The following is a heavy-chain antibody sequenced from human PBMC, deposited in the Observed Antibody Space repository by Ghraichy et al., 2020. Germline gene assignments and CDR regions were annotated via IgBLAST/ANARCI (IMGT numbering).Heavy chain of an antibody. V-gene: IGHV4-4*02. J-gene: IGHJ4*02. CDR3: ARDGSSGYNLQY. Sequence: SLTCAVSGGSISSGKWWSWVRQPPGRRLEWIGEINHSGSTNYNPSLKSRVTISVDTSKNQFSLNLNSVTAADTAVYYCARDGSSGYNLQYWGQGTLVTVSS. D-gene: IGHD3-22*01. CDR2: INHSGST. CDR1: GGSISSGKW.